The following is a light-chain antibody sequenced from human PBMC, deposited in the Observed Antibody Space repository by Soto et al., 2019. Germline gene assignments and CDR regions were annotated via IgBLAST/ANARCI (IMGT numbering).Light chain of an antibody. Sequence: DIKMNQSPSTLSASVGDRVTITCRASQSISSWLAWYQQKPGKAPKLLIYKASSLESGVPSRFSGSGSGTEFTLTISSLQSEDFAVYYCQQHGTTCGQGTKLDI. CDR1: QSISSW. V-gene: IGKV1-5*03. CDR2: KAS. CDR3: QQHGTT. J-gene: IGKJ1*01.